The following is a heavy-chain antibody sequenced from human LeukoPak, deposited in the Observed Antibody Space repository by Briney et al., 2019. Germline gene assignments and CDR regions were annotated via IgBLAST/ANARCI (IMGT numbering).Heavy chain of an antibody. D-gene: IGHD3-9*01. J-gene: IGHJ4*02. CDR3: ARGPYYDILTGHSPFPRFDY. CDR2: INPSGGST. Sequence: ASVKVSCKASGYTFTSYYMHWVRQAPGQGLEWMGIINPSGGSTSYAQKLQGRVTMTTDTSTSTAYMELRSLRSDDTAVYYCARGPYYDILTGHSPFPRFDYWGQGTLVTVSS. V-gene: IGHV1-46*01. CDR1: GYTFTSYY.